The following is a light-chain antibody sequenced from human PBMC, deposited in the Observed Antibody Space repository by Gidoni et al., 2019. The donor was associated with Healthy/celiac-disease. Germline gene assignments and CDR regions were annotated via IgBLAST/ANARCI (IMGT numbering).Light chain of an antibody. CDR2: DAS. Sequence: QSALTQPASVSGSPGQSITISCTGTSSDVGGYNYVYWYQQNSGKAPKLMIYDASNRPSGVSNRFSGSKSGNTASLTISGLQAEDEADYYCSSYTSSSTLFYVFGTGTKVTVL. V-gene: IGLV2-14*01. J-gene: IGLJ1*01. CDR3: SSYTSSSTLFYV. CDR1: SSDVGGYNY.